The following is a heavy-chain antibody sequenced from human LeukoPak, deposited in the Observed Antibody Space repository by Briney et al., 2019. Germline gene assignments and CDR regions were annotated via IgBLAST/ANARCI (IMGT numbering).Heavy chain of an antibody. CDR3: ANPSTGGKMATIRDY. D-gene: IGHD5-24*01. J-gene: IGHJ4*02. Sequence: GGSLRLSCAASGFTFNSYGMHWVRQAPGKGLEWVSAISGSGGSTYYADSVKGRFTISRDNSKNTLYLQMNSLRAEDTAVYYCANPSTGGKMATIRDYWGQGTLVTVSS. CDR2: ISGSGGST. V-gene: IGHV3-23*01. CDR1: GFTFNSYG.